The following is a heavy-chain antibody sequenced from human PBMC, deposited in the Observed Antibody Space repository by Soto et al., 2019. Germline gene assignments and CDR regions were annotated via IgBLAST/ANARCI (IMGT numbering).Heavy chain of an antibody. V-gene: IGHV4-30-4*01. CDR1: GGSISSGDYY. CDR3: ASNPYDYVWGSYRRRQFDY. Sequence: SETLSLTCTVSGGSISSGDYYWSWIRQPPGKGLEWIGYIYYSGSTYYNPSLKSRVTISVDTSKNQFSLKLSSVTAADTAVYYCASNPYDYVWGSYRRRQFDYWGQGTLVTVSS. J-gene: IGHJ4*02. CDR2: IYYSGST. D-gene: IGHD3-16*02.